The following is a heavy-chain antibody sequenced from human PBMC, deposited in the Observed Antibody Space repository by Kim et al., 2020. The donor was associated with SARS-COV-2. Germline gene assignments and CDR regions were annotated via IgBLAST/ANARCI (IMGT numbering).Heavy chain of an antibody. CDR3: ARRNDCSSTSCYGPRRKHGMDV. CDR1: GYTFTSYD. J-gene: IGHJ6*02. Sequence: ASVKVSCKASGYTFTSYDINWVRQATGQGLEWMGWMNPNSGNTGYAQKFQGRVTMTRNTSISTAYMELSSLRSEDTAVYYCARRNDCSSTSCYGPRRKHGMDVWGQGTTVTVSS. V-gene: IGHV1-8*01. CDR2: MNPNSGNT. D-gene: IGHD2-2*01.